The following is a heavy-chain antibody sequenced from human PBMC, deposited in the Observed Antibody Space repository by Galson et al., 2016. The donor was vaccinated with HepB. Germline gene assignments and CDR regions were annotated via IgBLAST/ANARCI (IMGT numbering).Heavy chain of an antibody. CDR1: GFTFSSHA. CDR3: ARPPFDGGYSYGPFDH. V-gene: IGHV3-30*04. J-gene: IGHJ4*02. CDR2: VSDDGSKR. Sequence: SLRLSCAGSGFTFSSHALHWVRQAPVKGLEWVAIVSDDGSKRDYADSVRGRFTISRDNSKNTLSLQMNSLRGEDTAVYYCARPPFDGGYSYGPFDHWGQGILVTVS. D-gene: IGHD5-18*01.